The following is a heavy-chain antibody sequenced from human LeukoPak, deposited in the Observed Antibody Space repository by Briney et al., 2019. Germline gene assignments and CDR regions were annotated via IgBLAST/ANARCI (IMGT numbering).Heavy chain of an antibody. CDR3: ARGDGNYYDY. V-gene: IGHV1-18*01. CDR1: GYTFSSYG. CDR2: ISAYNGNT. D-gene: IGHD1-26*01. Sequence: ASVKVSCKASGYTFSSYGISWVRQAPGQGLGWMGWISAYNGNTNYAQKFQGRVTMTTDTSTSTAYMELRSLRSDDTAVYFCARGDGNYYDYWGQGTLVTVSS. J-gene: IGHJ4*02.